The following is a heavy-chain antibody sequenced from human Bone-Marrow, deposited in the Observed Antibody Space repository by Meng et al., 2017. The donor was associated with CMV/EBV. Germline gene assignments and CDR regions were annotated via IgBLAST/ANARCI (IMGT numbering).Heavy chain of an antibody. CDR3: ARRYSGSYWG. D-gene: IGHD1-26*01. J-gene: IGHJ4*02. CDR2: IYHSGST. Sequence: LTCAVSGVSISRSNWWSWVRQPPGKGLEWIGEIYHSGSTHYNPSLKSRVTISVDKSKNQFSLNLSSVTAADTAVYYCARRYSGSYWGWGQGTLVTVSS. V-gene: IGHV4-4*02. CDR1: GVSISRSNW.